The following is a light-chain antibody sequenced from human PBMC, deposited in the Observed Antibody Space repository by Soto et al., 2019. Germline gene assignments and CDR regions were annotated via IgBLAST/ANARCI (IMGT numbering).Light chain of an antibody. CDR2: AAS. V-gene: IGKV1-39*01. CDR1: QSISSY. J-gene: IGKJ1*01. CDR3: QQSYSTPWT. Sequence: DIQMIQSPSSLSASVGDRVTITCRASQSISSYLNWYQQKPGKAPKLLIYAASSLQSGVPSRFSGSGSGTDLTLTISSLQPEDFATYYCQQSYSTPWTFGQGTKVEIK.